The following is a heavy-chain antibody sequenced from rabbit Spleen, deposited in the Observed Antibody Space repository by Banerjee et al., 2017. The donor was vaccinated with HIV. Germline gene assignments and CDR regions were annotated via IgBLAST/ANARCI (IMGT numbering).Heavy chain of an antibody. V-gene: IGHV1S45*01. CDR2: IDTSSSGFT. CDR3: ARDTSSSFSSYGMDL. Sequence: QEQLEESGGDLVKPGASLTLTCTASGISFSGNSYMCWVRQAPGKGLEWIACIDTSSSGFTYFASWAKGRFTISKTSSTTVTLQMTSLTAADTATYFCARDTSSSFSSYGMDLWGPGTLVTVS. J-gene: IGHJ6*01. D-gene: IGHD1-1*01. CDR1: GISFSGNSY.